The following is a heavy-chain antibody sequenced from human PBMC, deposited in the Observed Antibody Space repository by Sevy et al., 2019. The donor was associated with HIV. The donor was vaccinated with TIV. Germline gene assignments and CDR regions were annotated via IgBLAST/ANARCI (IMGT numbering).Heavy chain of an antibody. D-gene: IGHD2-21*02. Sequence: ASVKVAYKASGGNFRNYVISWVRQAPGQGLEWMGGIIPTSGTANYAQKFQGRVTIIADESTSTAYMELSSLRSEDTAVYYCARLYPCGGACYYFDSWGQGTLVTVSS. V-gene: IGHV1-69*13. CDR3: ARLYPCGGACYYFDS. CDR2: IIPTSGTA. CDR1: GGNFRNYV. J-gene: IGHJ4*02.